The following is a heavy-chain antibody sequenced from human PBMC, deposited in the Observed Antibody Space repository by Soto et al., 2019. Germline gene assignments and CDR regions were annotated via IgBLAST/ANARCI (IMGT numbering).Heavy chain of an antibody. CDR1: GGSISSSSYY. J-gene: IGHJ3*02. CDR2: IYYSGST. V-gene: IGHV4-39*01. Sequence: ETLSLTCTVSGGSISSSSYYWGWIRQPPGKGLEWIGSIYYSGSTYYNPSLKSRVTISVDTSKNQFSLKLSSVTAADTAVYYCARLPGLAYCGGDCYSGAFDIWGQGTMV. CDR3: ARLPGLAYCGGDCYSGAFDI. D-gene: IGHD2-21*02.